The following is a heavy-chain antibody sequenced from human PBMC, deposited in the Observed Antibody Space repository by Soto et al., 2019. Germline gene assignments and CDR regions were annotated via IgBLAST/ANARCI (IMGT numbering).Heavy chain of an antibody. CDR1: GFTFSRYG. V-gene: IGHV3-30*03. CDR3: ARDLSGADTVAYSPPRYSPSSDFFHYGMYV. D-gene: IGHD6-6*01. J-gene: IGHJ6*02. Sequence: QVQLVESGGGVVQPGRSLRLSCAASGFTFSRYGMHWVRQAPVKGLEWVAAISYEGSNTYSADSVLGRFAISRDTSKNTLYLQMHSLRAEETAVYYCARDLSGADTVAYSPPRYSPSSDFFHYGMYVWGQGTTVIVS. CDR2: ISYEGSNT.